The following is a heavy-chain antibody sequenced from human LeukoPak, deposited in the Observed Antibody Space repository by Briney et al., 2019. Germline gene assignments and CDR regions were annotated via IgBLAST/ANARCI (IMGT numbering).Heavy chain of an antibody. V-gene: IGHV3-48*01. CDR3: ARDPPRGDSWSGAGRYYFDY. D-gene: IGHD3-3*01. Sequence: PGGSLRLSCAASGFTLSSYTMNWVRQAPGKGLEWVSYSSWSSSTIYYADSVKGRFTISRDNAKNSLYLQMNSLRAEDTAVYYCARDPPRGDSWSGAGRYYFDYWGQGTLVTVSS. CDR1: GFTLSSYT. CDR2: SSWSSSTI. J-gene: IGHJ4*02.